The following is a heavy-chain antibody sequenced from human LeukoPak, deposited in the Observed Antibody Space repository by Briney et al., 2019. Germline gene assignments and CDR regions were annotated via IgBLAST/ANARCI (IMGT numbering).Heavy chain of an antibody. CDR2: INHSGST. J-gene: IGHJ4*02. Sequence: WETLSLTCAVYGGSFSGYYWSWIRQPSGKGLEWIGEINHSGSTNYNPSLKSRVTISVDTSKNQFSLKLSSVTAADTAVYYCARGSRSTMVRGVINFGSAYFDYWGQGTLVTVSS. V-gene: IGHV4-34*01. D-gene: IGHD3-10*01. CDR1: GGSFSGYY. CDR3: ARGSRSTMVRGVINFGSAYFDY.